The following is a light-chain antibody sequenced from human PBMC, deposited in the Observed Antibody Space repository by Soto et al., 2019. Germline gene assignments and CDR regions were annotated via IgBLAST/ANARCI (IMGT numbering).Light chain of an antibody. J-gene: IGKJ1*01. V-gene: IGKV3-20*01. Sequence: EIVLTQSPGTLSLSPGERATLSCRASQSVSSIYLAWYQQKPGQAPRLLIYGASSRATGIPDRFSGSGSGTDFTLTISRLEPEDFAVYYCQQHGSSPGTFGQGTKAEIK. CDR1: QSVSSIY. CDR3: QQHGSSPGT. CDR2: GAS.